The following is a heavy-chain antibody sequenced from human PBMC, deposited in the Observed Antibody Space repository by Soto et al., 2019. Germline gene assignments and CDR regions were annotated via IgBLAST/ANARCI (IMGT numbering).Heavy chain of an antibody. V-gene: IGHV1-3*01. Sequence: ASVKVSCKSSGYPVITYAMHWVRQAPGQRLEWMGWINAGNGNTKYSQKFQGRVSITRDTSASTAYMELSSLRSEDTALYYCARDYRFGVSCFDPWGQGTLVTVSS. CDR3: ARDYRFGVSCFDP. J-gene: IGHJ5*02. D-gene: IGHD3-16*02. CDR1: GYPVITYA. CDR2: INAGNGNT.